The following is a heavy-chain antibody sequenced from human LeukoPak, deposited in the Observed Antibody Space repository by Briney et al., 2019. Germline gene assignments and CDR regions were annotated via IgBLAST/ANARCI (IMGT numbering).Heavy chain of an antibody. J-gene: IGHJ6*03. CDR3: ARANSGYYDFWSGYSLLDYMDV. Sequence: GGSLRLSWAASGFTFSDYTMNWVRQAPGKGLEWVSSISSSSTYIYYADSVEGRFTISRDNAKNSLYLQMNSLRAEDTAVYYCARANSGYYDFWSGYSLLDYMDVWGKGTTVTVSS. V-gene: IGHV3-21*01. CDR1: GFTFSDYT. D-gene: IGHD3-3*01. CDR2: ISSSSTYI.